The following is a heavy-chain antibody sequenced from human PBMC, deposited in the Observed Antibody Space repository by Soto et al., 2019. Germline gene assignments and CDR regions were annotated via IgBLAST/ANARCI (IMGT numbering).Heavy chain of an antibody. CDR2: INHSGST. Sequence: QVQLQQWGAGLLKPSATLSLTCAVYGGSFSGYYWSWIRQPPGKGVEWIGEINHSGSTNYNPSLKSRVTISVHTSKHQCSLKRSSVTAADTAVYYRASNYGSGSYRRARSCFDPWGQGTLVTVSS. D-gene: IGHD3-10*01. CDR3: ASNYGSGSYRRARSCFDP. CDR1: GGSFSGYY. J-gene: IGHJ5*02. V-gene: IGHV4-34*01.